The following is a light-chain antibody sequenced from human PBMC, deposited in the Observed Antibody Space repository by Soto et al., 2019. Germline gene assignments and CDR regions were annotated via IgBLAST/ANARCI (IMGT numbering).Light chain of an antibody. CDR3: QVWDIMTDNYV. CDR2: YDS. V-gene: IGLV3-21*04. Sequence: SYELTQPPSVSVAPEKTATITCGGDNIGDKRVHWYRQKPGQAPVLLISYDSDRPSGIPERFSGSNSGNTATLTISRVEAGDEADYYCQVWDIMTDNYVFGGGTKAPS. J-gene: IGLJ1*01. CDR1: NIGDKR.